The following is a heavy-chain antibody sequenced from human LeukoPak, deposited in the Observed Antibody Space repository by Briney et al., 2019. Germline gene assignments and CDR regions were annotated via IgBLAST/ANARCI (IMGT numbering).Heavy chain of an antibody. J-gene: IGHJ4*02. CDR1: GYTFTNYA. V-gene: IGHV1-3*03. CDR2: INAGNGNT. Sequence: ASVKVSCKAFGYTFTNYAVNWVRQAPGQRLQWMGWINAGNGNTKYSQEFQDRVTIIRDTSANTVYMELSSLRSEDTAVYYCAAFPGIAAAGPDYWGQGTLVTVSS. CDR3: AAFPGIAAAGPDY. D-gene: IGHD6-13*01.